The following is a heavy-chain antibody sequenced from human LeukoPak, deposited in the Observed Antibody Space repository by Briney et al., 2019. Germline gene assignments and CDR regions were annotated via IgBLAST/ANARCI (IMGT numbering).Heavy chain of an antibody. J-gene: IGHJ6*01. CDR1: GFTFSSYT. CDR3: ARGSEGYCSGGGCYYGMDV. Sequence: GGSLRLSCAASGFTFSSYTMNWVRQAPGKGLEWVSYISSSSSYIYYADSGKGRFTISRDNAENSLYLQMNSLRAEDTAVYYCARGSEGYCSGGGCYYGMDVWGQGTTVTVSS. CDR2: ISSSSSYI. D-gene: IGHD2-15*01. V-gene: IGHV3-21*01.